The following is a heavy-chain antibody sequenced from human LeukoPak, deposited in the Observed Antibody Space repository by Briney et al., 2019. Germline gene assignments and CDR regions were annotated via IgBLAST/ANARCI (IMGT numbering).Heavy chain of an antibody. CDR2: ISYDGSNK. CDR3: ARGRGTSHYDFWSGSTDY. Sequence: GGSLRLSCAASGFTFSSYAMHWVRQAPGKGLEWVAVISYDGSNKYYADSVKGRFTISRDNSKNTLYLQMNSLRAEDTAVYYCARGRGTSHYDFWSGSTDYWGQGTLVTVSS. J-gene: IGHJ4*02. CDR1: GFTFSSYA. D-gene: IGHD3-3*01. V-gene: IGHV3-30*04.